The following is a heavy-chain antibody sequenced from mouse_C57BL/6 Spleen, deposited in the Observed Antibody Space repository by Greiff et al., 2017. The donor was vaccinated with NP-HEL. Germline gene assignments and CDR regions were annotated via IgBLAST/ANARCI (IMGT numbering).Heavy chain of an antibody. J-gene: IGHJ1*03. CDR3: ARSGSSYWYFDV. Sequence: VQLQQPGAELVKPGASVKLSCKASGYTFTSYRMQWVKQRPGQGLEWIGEIDPSDSYTNYNQKFKGKATMTVDTSSSTAYMQLSSLTSEDSAVYYCARSGSSYWYFDVWGTGTTVTVSS. D-gene: IGHD1-1*01. V-gene: IGHV1-50*01. CDR1: GYTFTSYR. CDR2: IDPSDSYT.